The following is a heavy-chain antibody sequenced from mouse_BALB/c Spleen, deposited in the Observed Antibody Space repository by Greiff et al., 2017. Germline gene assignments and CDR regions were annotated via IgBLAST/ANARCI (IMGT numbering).Heavy chain of an antibody. J-gene: IGHJ3*01. V-gene: IGHV1S127*01. D-gene: IGHD1-2*01. Sequence: QVQLQQSGPELVRPGASVKMSCKASGYTFTSYWMHWVNQRPGQGLEWIGMIDPSNSETRLNQKFKDKATLNVDKSSNTAYMQLSSLTSEDSAVYYCARSGITTARGAWFAYWGQGTLVTVSA. CDR2: IDPSNSET. CDR3: ARSGITTARGAWFAY. CDR1: GYTFTSYW.